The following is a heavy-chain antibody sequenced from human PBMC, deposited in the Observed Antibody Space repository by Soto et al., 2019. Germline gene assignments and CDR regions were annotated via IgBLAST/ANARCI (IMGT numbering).Heavy chain of an antibody. V-gene: IGHV3-48*01. CDR3: ARSHGNMDV. CDR2: ISSSGTTI. Sequence: QLVESGGGLVQPGGSLRLSCAASGFTFSSYTMNWVRQAPGKGLEWISYISSSGTTIYYADSVKGRFTISRDNAKNSLYLLMNSLRAEDTAVYYCARSHGNMDVWVKGTTVTVS. J-gene: IGHJ6*03. CDR1: GFTFSSYT.